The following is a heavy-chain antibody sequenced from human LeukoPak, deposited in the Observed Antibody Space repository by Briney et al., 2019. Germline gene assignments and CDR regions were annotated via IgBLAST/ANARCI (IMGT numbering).Heavy chain of an antibody. D-gene: IGHD5-24*01. CDR2: ICYSGST. CDR3: ARGRGWLQLYFDY. Sequence: SETLSLTCTVSGGSISSYYWSWIRQPPGKGLEWIGYICYSGSTNYNPSLKSRVTISVDTSKNQFSLKLSSVTAADTAVYYCARGRGWLQLYFDYWGQGTLVTVSS. CDR1: GGSISSYY. V-gene: IGHV4-59*01. J-gene: IGHJ4*02.